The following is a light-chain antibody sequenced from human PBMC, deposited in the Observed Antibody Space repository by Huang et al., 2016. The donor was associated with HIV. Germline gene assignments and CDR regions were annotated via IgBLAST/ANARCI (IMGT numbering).Light chain of an antibody. J-gene: IGKJ5*01. CDR3: MQALQTPRT. Sequence: IVITQSPLSLPVTPGEPASISCRSSQSLLHSHGYHYLDWYRQKPGQAPQLLIALSSIRASGVPDRVSGSGSVTDCTLKISRVEAEDVGIYFCMQALQTPRTFGQGTRLEIK. CDR2: LSS. V-gene: IGKV2-28*01. CDR1: QSLLHSHGYHY.